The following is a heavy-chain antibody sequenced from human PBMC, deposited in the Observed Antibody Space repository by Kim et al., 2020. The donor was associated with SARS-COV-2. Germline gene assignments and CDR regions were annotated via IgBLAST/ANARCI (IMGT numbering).Heavy chain of an antibody. CDR2: INHSGST. V-gene: IGHV4-34*01. CDR1: GGSFSGYY. Sequence: SETLSLTCAVYGGSFSGYYWSWIRQPPGKGLEWIGEINHSGSTNYNPSLKSRVTISVDTSNNQFSLKLSSVTAADTAVYYCAREERGWFGESFDYWGQGTLVTVSS. J-gene: IGHJ4*02. D-gene: IGHD3-10*01. CDR3: AREERGWFGESFDY.